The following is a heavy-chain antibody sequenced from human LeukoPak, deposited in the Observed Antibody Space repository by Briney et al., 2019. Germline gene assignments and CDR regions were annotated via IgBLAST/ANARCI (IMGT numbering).Heavy chain of an antibody. D-gene: IGHD6-6*01. CDR1: GFTFSSYG. Sequence: GGSLRLSCAASGFTFSSYGMHWVRQAPGKGLEWVAFIRYDGSNKYYADSVKGRFTISRDNSKNTLYLQMNSLRAEDTAVYYCAKVVVVAARPSLDYWGQGTLVTVSS. V-gene: IGHV3-30*02. CDR2: IRYDGSNK. CDR3: AKVVVVAARPSLDY. J-gene: IGHJ4*02.